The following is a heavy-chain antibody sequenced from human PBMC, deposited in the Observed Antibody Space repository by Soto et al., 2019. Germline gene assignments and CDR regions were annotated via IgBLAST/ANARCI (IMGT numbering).Heavy chain of an antibody. CDR1: GGSISRYY. CDR2: IYYSGST. D-gene: IGHD6-13*01. CDR3: ARDGAAAGEIDY. J-gene: IGHJ4*02. Sequence: SETLSLTCTVSGGSISRYYWSWIRQPPGKGLEWIGYIYYSGSTNYNPSLKSRVTISVDTSKNQFSLKLSSVTAADTAVYYCARDGAAAGEIDYWGQGTLVTVSS. V-gene: IGHV4-59*01.